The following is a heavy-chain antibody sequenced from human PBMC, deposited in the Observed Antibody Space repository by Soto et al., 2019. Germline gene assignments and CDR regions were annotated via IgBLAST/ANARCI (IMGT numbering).Heavy chain of an antibody. Sequence: QVQLVESGGGVVQPGKSLRLSCAASGFTFNTYGMHWVRQAPGKGPEWVAVISNDGSNKYYADSVKGRFTFSRDNSKNTLYLQMNSLRAEDTAVYYCANWNYPQSDWGQGTLVTVSS. CDR1: GFTFNTYG. CDR2: ISNDGSNK. V-gene: IGHV3-30*18. CDR3: ANWNYPQSD. D-gene: IGHD1-7*01. J-gene: IGHJ4*02.